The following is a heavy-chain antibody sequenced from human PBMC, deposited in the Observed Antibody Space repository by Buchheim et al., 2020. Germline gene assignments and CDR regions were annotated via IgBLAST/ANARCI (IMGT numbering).Heavy chain of an antibody. Sequence: QVQLVESGGGEVQPGRSLRLSWAASGFTFSSYAMHWVRQAPGKGLEWVAVISYDGSNKYYADSVKGRFTISRDNSKNTLYLHMNSLRAEYTAVYYCASLLGFATDFDYWGQGTL. V-gene: IGHV3-30-3*01. CDR1: GFTFSSYA. D-gene: IGHD3-10*01. CDR2: ISYDGSNK. CDR3: ASLLGFATDFDY. J-gene: IGHJ4*02.